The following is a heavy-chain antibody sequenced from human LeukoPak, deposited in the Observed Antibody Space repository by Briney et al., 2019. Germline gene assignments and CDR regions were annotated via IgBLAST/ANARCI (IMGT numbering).Heavy chain of an antibody. CDR2: IYTSGST. J-gene: IGHJ4*02. D-gene: IGHD2-15*01. Sequence: PSETLSLTCTVSGGSISSGSYYWSWIRQPAGKGLEWIGRIYTSGSTNYNPSLKSRVTISVDTSKNQFSLRLSSVTAADTAVYYCGRNGDYSLDYWGQGTLVTVSS. CDR1: GGSISSGSYY. V-gene: IGHV4-61*02. CDR3: GRNGDYSLDY.